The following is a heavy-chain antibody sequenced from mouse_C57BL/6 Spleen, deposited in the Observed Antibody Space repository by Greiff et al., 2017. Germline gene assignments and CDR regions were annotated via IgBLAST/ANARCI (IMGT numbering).Heavy chain of an antibody. CDR2: IDPSDSYT. V-gene: IGHV1-69*01. CDR1: GYTFTSYW. J-gene: IGHJ2*01. CDR3: ARRGDYGSSYPFDY. D-gene: IGHD1-1*01. Sequence: VQLQQPGAELVMPGASVKLSCKASGYTFTSYWMHWVKQRPGQGLEWIGEIDPSDSYTNYNQKFKGKSTLTVDKSSSTAYMQLSSLTSEDSAVYYCARRGDYGSSYPFDYWSQGTTLTVSS.